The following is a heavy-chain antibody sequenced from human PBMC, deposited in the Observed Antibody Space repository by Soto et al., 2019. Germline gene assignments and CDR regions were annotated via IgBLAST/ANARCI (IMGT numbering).Heavy chain of an antibody. Sequence: ASVKVSCKASGYTFTGYYMHWVRQAPGQGLEWMGWINPNSGGTNYAQKFQGWVTMTRDTSISTAYMELSSLRSEDTAVYYCARRGVTTDGMDVWGQGTTVTVSS. J-gene: IGHJ6*02. CDR1: GYTFTGYY. CDR3: ARRGVTTDGMDV. V-gene: IGHV1-2*04. CDR2: INPNSGGT. D-gene: IGHD4-4*01.